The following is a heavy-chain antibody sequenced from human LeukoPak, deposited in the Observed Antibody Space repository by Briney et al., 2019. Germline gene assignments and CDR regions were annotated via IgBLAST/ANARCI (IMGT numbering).Heavy chain of an antibody. CDR2: INPNSGGT. V-gene: IGHV1-2*02. D-gene: IGHD3-10*01. Sequence: ASVKVSCKASGYTLTGYYMHWVRQAPGQGLEWMGWINPNSGGTNYAQKFQGRVTMTRDTSISTAYMELSRLRSDDTAVYYCARDITMVRGVITFDYWGQGTLVTVSS. CDR3: ARDITMVRGVITFDY. CDR1: GYTLTGYY. J-gene: IGHJ4*02.